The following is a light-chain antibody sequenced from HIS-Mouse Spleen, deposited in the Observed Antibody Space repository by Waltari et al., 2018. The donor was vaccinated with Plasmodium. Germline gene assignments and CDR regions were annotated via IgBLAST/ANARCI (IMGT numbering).Light chain of an antibody. J-gene: IGKJ4*01. V-gene: IGKV3-11*01. CDR2: DAS. Sequence: EIVLTQSPATLSLSPGERATLSCRASQSVSSYLAWYQQKPGQAPRLLIYDASTRATGIAARFSGSGSGTDFTLTISSLEPEDFAVYYCQQRSNWPRVLTFGGGTKVEIK. CDR3: QQRSNWPRVLT. CDR1: QSVSSY.